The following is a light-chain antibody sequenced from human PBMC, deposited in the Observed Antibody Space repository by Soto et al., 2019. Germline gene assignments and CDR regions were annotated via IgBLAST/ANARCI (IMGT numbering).Light chain of an antibody. Sequence: QSVLTQPPSASGTPGQRVTISCSGSRSNIGINPVSWYQKLPGTAPKVVIYNNNQRPSGVPDRFSGSKSGTSASLAFSGPQSADEAEYYCGTWDDSLSVWVFGGGTKVTVL. CDR1: RSNIGINP. CDR2: NNN. V-gene: IGLV1-44*01. CDR3: GTWDDSLSVWV. J-gene: IGLJ3*02.